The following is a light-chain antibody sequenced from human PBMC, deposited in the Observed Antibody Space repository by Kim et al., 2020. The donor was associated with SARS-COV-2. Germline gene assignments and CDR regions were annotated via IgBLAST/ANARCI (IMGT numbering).Light chain of an antibody. V-gene: IGKV3-15*01. J-gene: IGKJ5*01. CDR2: GAS. Sequence: EIVMTQSPATLSVSPGERATLSCRASQSVSSNLAWYQQKPGQAPRLLIYGASIRATGIPDRFSGSESGTEFTLTISSLQSEDFAVYYCQQYNTWPPITCGQETRLDIK. CDR3: QQYNTWPPIT. CDR1: QSVSSN.